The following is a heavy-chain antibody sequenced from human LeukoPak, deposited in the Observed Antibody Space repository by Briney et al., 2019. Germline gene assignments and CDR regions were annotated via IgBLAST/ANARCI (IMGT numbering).Heavy chain of an antibody. V-gene: IGHV3-11*06. J-gene: IGHJ5*02. D-gene: IGHD1-1*01. CDR1: GFTFSDYH. CDR2: ISSSSSYT. Sequence: PGGSLRLSCAASGFTFSDYHMSWIRQAPGKGLEWVSYISSSSSYTNYADSVKGRFTISRDNAKNSLYLQMNSLRAEDTAVYYCARDPTGTTAWFDPWGQGTLVTVSS. CDR3: ARDPTGTTAWFDP.